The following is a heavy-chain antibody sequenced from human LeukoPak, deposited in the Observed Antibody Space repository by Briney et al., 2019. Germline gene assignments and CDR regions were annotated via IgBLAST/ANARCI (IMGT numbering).Heavy chain of an antibody. CDR1: GGSISSYY. D-gene: IGHD3-10*01. J-gene: IGHJ4*02. CDR3: AREDHYVSGNYYKGFDY. Sequence: SETLSLTCTVSGGSISSYYWGWIRQSPGKGLEWIGYVYNSGTTYYNPSLKSRVTMSVDTSKNQFSLRLSSVTAADTAVYYCAREDHYVSGNYYKGFDYWGQGTLVTVSS. CDR2: VYNSGTT. V-gene: IGHV4-30-4*01.